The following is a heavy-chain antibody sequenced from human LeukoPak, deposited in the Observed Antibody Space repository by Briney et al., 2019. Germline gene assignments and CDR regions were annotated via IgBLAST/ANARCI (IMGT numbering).Heavy chain of an antibody. J-gene: IGHJ4*02. D-gene: IGHD3-10*01. Sequence: GGSLRLSCAASGFTFSSYWMSWVRQAPGKGLEWVANIKQDGSEKYYVDSVKGQFTISRDNAKNSLYLQMNSLRAEDSAVYYCARAFYYGSGSYYNSPPSYYFDYWGQGTLVTVSS. CDR2: IKQDGSEK. V-gene: IGHV3-7*03. CDR1: GFTFSSYW. CDR3: ARAFYYGSGSYYNSPPSYYFDY.